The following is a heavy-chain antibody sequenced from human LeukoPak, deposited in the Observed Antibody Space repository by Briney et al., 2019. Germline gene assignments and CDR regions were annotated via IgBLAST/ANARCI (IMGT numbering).Heavy chain of an antibody. CDR3: ARHPYSSGRGYFDY. Sequence: SETLSLTCTVSRGSISSYYWSWIRQPPGKGLEWIAYINYSGSTNYNPSLKSRVTISVDTSKNQFYLKLSSVTAADTAVYYCARHPYSSGRGYFDYWGQGTLVTVSS. V-gene: IGHV4-59*08. J-gene: IGHJ4*02. CDR1: RGSISSYY. CDR2: INYSGST. D-gene: IGHD6-19*01.